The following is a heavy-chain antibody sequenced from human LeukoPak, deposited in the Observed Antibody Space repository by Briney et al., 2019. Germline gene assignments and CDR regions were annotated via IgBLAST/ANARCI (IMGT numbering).Heavy chain of an antibody. CDR2: ISYDGSNK. V-gene: IGHV3-30*04. J-gene: IGHJ6*02. Sequence: GRSLRLSCAASGFTFSSYSMHWVRQAPGKGLEWVAVISYDGSNKYYADSVKGRFTISRDNSKNTLYLQMNSLRDEDTAVYYCASELVVVTAIVAVYYGMDVWGQGTTVTVSS. D-gene: IGHD2-21*02. CDR1: GFTFSSYS. CDR3: ASELVVVTAIVAVYYGMDV.